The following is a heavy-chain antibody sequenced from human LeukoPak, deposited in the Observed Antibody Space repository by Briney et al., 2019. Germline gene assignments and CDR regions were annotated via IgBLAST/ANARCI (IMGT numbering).Heavy chain of an antibody. D-gene: IGHD6-13*01. CDR1: GYSFTSYW. V-gene: IGHV5-51*01. J-gene: IGHJ6*02. CDR2: IYPGDSDT. Sequence: GESLKISCKGSGYSFTSYWIGWVRQLPGKGLEWMGIIYPGDSDTRYSPSFQGQVTISADKSISTAYLQWSSLKASDTAMYYCASTSSSWSSPRYYYYYGMDVWGQGTTVTVSS. CDR3: ASTSSSWSSPRYYYYYGMDV.